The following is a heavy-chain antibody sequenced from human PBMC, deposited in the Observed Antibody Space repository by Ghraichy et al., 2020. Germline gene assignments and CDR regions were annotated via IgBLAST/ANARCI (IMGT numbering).Heavy chain of an antibody. CDR1: GFTFSDSV. CDR2: IRNKDNSYAT. J-gene: IGHJ6*02. CDR3: ASPRSDLYYYGLDV. Sequence: GESLNISCVASGFTFSDSVVHWVRQPSGKGLEWVGRIRNKDNSYATAYPASVKGRFSISRDDSKNTAFLQMNSLKTEDTAVYYCASPRSDLYYYGLDVWGQGTTVTVSS. V-gene: IGHV3-73*01.